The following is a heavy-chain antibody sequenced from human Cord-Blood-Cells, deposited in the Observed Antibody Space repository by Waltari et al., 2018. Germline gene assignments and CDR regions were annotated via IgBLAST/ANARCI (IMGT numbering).Heavy chain of an antibody. J-gene: IGHJ6*02. V-gene: IGHV3-30*02. D-gene: IGHD3-3*01. CDR1: GFTFSSQG. CDR3: AKDAGGDYDFWSGYYMNYYYYGMDV. Sequence: QVQLVESGGGVVQPGGSLRLSCAASGFTFSSQGMHWVRQAPGKGLEWVACIRYDGSNKYYADSVKGRFTISRDNSKNTLYLQMNSLRAEDTAVSYCAKDAGGDYDFWSGYYMNYYYYGMDVWGQGP. CDR2: IRYDGSNK.